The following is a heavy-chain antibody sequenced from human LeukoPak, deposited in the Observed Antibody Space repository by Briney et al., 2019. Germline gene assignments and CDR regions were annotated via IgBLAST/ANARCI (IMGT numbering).Heavy chain of an antibody. J-gene: IGHJ6*02. V-gene: IGHV3-30-3*01. CDR1: GFTFSSYA. Sequence: PGGSLRLSCAASGFTFSSYAMHWVRQAPGKGLEWVAVISYDGSNKYYADSVKGRFTISRDNPKNTLYLQMNSLRAEDTAVYYCARGTPSSSGWLYYGMDVWGQGTTVTVSS. D-gene: IGHD6-19*01. CDR2: ISYDGSNK. CDR3: ARGTPSSSGWLYYGMDV.